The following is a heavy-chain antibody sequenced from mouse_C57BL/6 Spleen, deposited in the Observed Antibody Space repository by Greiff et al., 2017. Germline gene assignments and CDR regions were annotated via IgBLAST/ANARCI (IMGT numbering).Heavy chain of an antibody. Sequence: QVQLQQPGAELVKPGASVKLSCKASGYTFTSYWMHWVKQRPGQGLEWIGMIHPNSGSTNYNEKFKSKATLTVDKSSSTAYMQLSSLTSEHSAVYYCARRAHYYGSSYGVYFDYWGPGTTLTVSS. CDR3: ARRAHYYGSSYGVYFDY. CDR2: IHPNSGST. V-gene: IGHV1-64*01. J-gene: IGHJ2*01. CDR1: GYTFTSYW. D-gene: IGHD1-1*01.